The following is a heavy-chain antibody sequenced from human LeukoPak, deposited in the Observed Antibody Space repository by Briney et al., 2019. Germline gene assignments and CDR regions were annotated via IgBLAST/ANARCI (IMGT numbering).Heavy chain of an antibody. J-gene: IGHJ6*02. CDR1: GYTFTSYG. CDR2: ISAYNGNT. V-gene: IGHV1-18*01. Sequence: ASVKVSCNASGYTFTSYGISWVRQAPGQGLEWMGWISAYNGNTNYAQKLQGRVTMTTDTSTSTAYMELRSLRSDDTAVYYCARVPPYSSGWYLNGMDVWGQGTTVTVSS. D-gene: IGHD6-19*01. CDR3: ARVPPYSSGWYLNGMDV.